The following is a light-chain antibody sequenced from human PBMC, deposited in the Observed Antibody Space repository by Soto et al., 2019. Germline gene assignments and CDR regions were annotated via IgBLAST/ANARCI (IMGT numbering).Light chain of an antibody. Sequence: QSALTQPASVSGSPGQSITISCTGTSSDVGVYNYVSWYQQHPGKAPKLMIYEVSNRPSGVSDRFSGSKSGNTASLTISGLQAEDEADYYCSSYTISSTVVFGGGTKVTVL. CDR2: EVS. V-gene: IGLV2-14*01. J-gene: IGLJ3*02. CDR3: SSYTISSTVV. CDR1: SSDVGVYNY.